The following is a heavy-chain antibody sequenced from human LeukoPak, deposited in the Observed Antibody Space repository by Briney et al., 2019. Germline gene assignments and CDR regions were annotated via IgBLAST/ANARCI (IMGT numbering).Heavy chain of an antibody. CDR1: GYTFTSYG. CDR2: ISAYNGNT. CDR3: ARVRRPGYFDL. V-gene: IGHV1-18*01. D-gene: IGHD3-3*01. J-gene: IGHJ2*01. Sequence: GASVTVSCKASGYTFTSYGISWVRQAPGQGLEWMGWISAYNGNTNYAQNLQGRVTMTTDTSTSTAYMELRSLRSDDTAVYYCARVRRPGYFDLWGRGTLVTVSS.